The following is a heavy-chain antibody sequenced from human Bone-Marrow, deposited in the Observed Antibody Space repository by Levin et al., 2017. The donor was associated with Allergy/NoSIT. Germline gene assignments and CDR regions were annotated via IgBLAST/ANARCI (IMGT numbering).Heavy chain of an antibody. V-gene: IGHV7-4-1*02. CDR2: INTDTGNP. Sequence: ASVKVSCKPSGYDFTTYVINWVRQAPGQGLEWMGWINTDTGNPTYAQGFTGRFVFSLGTSVSTTYLQISGLKAEDTAVYYCARSPYSNSAYTRSSGTFDYWGQGTLVTVS. J-gene: IGHJ4*02. CDR1: GYDFTTYV. D-gene: IGHD1-26*01. CDR3: ARSPYSNSAYTRSSGTFDY.